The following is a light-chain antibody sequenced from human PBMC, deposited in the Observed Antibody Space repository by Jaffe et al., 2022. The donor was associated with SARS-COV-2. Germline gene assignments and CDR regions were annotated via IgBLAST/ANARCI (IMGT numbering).Light chain of an antibody. Sequence: DIVMTQSPDSLAVSLGERATINCKSSQSVLYSPNNKNQLAWYQQKPGQPPRLLIYWASIRESGVPDRFSGSGSGTDFTLTITTLQAEDVAVYYCQQYYSTPWTFGQGTKVEIK. CDR1: QSVLYSPNNKNQ. V-gene: IGKV4-1*01. J-gene: IGKJ1*01. CDR2: WAS. CDR3: QQYYSTPWT.